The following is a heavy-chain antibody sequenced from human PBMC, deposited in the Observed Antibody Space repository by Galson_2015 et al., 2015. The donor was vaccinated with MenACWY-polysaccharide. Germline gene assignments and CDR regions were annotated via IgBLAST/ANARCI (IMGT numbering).Heavy chain of an antibody. CDR2: IQYDGSKI. CDR1: GSRFSNSG. V-gene: IGHV3-33*01. J-gene: IGHJ3*02. Sequence: SLRLSCAASGSRFSNSGMHWVRQAPGKGLEWVAVIQYDGSKIVYADSVKGRFTISRDNSKNTLFLEMNSLGAEDTAVYYCAREGSWFVFHAFDTWGQGTMVTVSS. D-gene: IGHD6-13*01. CDR3: AREGSWFVFHAFDT.